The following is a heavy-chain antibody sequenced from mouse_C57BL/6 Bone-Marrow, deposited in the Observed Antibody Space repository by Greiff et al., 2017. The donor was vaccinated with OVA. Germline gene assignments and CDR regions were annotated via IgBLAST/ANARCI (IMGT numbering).Heavy chain of an antibody. CDR2: INPSTGGT. J-gene: IGHJ3*01. D-gene: IGHD1-2*01. V-gene: IGHV1-42*01. CDR1: GYSFTGYY. CDR3: AREDYYGTPWFAY. Sequence: EVHLVESGPELVKPGASVKISCKASGYSFTGYYMNWVKQSPEKSLEWIGEINPSTGGTTYNQKFKAKATLTVDKSSSTAYMQLKSLTSEDSAVYYCAREDYYGTPWFAYWGQGTLVTVSA.